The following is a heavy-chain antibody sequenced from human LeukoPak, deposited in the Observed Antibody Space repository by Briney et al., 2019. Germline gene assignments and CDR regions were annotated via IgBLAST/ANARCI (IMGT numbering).Heavy chain of an antibody. V-gene: IGHV4-34*01. CDR2: INHSGST. Sequence: SETLSLTCAVYGGSFSGYYWSWIRQPPGKGLEWIGEINHSGSTNYNPSLKSRVTISVDTSKNQFSLKLSSVTAADTAVYYCARVSHRTSLDYWDQGTLVTVSS. CDR1: GGSFSGYY. D-gene: IGHD1-1*01. CDR3: ARVSHRTSLDY. J-gene: IGHJ4*02.